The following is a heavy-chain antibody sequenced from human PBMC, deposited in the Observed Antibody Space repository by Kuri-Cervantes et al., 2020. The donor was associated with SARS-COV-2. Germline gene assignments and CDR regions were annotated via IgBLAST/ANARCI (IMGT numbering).Heavy chain of an antibody. V-gene: IGHV3-23*01. CDR1: GFTFSSYA. CDR3: ARDYSVRYFDWLLSVGGMDV. J-gene: IGHJ6*03. Sequence: GESLKISCAASGFTFSSYAMSWVRQAPGKGLEWVSAISGSGGSKYYADSVKGRFTISRDNSKNTLYLQMNSLRAEDTAVYYCARDYSVRYFDWLLSVGGMDVWGKGTTVTVSS. D-gene: IGHD3-9*01. CDR2: ISGSGGSK.